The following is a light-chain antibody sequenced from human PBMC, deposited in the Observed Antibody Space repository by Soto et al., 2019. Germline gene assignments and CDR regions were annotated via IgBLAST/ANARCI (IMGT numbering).Light chain of an antibody. V-gene: IGLV2-8*01. Sequence: QSALTQPPSASGCPGQSVTISCTGTNSDVGAYNYVSWYQQRPGKAPQVLIYEVNKRRSGVPDRFSGSKSGNRASLTVSGLQADDEADYYCSSFAGNNNCLFRGGTKLTVL. CDR3: SSFAGNNNCL. J-gene: IGLJ2*01. CDR1: NSDVGAYNY. CDR2: EVN.